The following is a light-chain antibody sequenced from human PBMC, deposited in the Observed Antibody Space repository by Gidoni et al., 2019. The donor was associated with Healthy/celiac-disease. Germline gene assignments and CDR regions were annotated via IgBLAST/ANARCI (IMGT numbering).Light chain of an antibody. CDR2: AAS. CDR1: QSISSY. J-gene: IGKJ4*01. CDR3: QQSYSTPART. V-gene: IGKV1-39*01. Sequence: DIQMTQSPSSLSASVGDRVTITCRASQSISSYLNWYQQKPGKAPKLLIYAASSLQSGVPSRFSGSGAGTDVTLTISSRQPEDFATYYCQQSYSTPARTFGGGTKVEIK.